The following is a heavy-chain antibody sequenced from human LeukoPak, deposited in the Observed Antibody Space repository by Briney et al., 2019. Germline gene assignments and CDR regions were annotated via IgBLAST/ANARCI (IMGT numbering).Heavy chain of an antibody. J-gene: IGHJ5*02. V-gene: IGHV4-39*07. CDR1: GGSISSSSYY. CDR2: IYYSGST. D-gene: IGHD3-10*01. Sequence: SETLSLTCAVSGGSISSSSYYWGWIRQPPGKGLEWIGSIYYSGSTYYNPSLKSRVTISVDTSKNQFSLKLSSVTAADTAVYYCAREFMVRGVIPSWGQGTLVTVSS. CDR3: AREFMVRGVIPS.